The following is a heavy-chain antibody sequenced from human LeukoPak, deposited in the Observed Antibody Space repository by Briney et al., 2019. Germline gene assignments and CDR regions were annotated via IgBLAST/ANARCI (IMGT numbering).Heavy chain of an antibody. Sequence: SETLSLTCTVSGGSISSISNYWGWIRQPPGKGLEYIGSVSYSGSTYYNPSLKSRVTMSADTSKNQFSLKLSSVTAADTAVYYCARLTPYSGSPLDGYWGQGTLVTVSS. D-gene: IGHD1-26*01. V-gene: IGHV4-39*01. J-gene: IGHJ4*02. CDR3: ARLTPYSGSPLDGY. CDR1: GGSISSISNY. CDR2: VSYSGST.